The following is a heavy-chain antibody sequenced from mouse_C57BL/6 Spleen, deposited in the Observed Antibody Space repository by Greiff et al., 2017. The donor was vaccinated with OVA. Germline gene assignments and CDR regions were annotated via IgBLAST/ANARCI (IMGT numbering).Heavy chain of an antibody. CDR2: IHPNSGST. CDR1: GYTFTSYW. CDR3: AREDTTVVPYFDY. J-gene: IGHJ2*01. D-gene: IGHD1-1*01. V-gene: IGHV1-64*01. Sequence: QVQLQQPGAELVKPGASVKLSCKASGYTFTSYWMHWVKQRPGQGLEWIGMIHPNSGSTNYNEKFKSKATLTVGKSSSTAYMQLSSLTSEDSAVYYCAREDTTVVPYFDYWGQGTTLTVSS.